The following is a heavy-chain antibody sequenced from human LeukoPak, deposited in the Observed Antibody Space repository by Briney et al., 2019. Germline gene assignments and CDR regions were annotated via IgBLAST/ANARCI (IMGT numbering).Heavy chain of an antibody. CDR2: ISSSSSYI. J-gene: IGHJ4*02. Sequence: GSLRLSCAASGFTFSSYSMNWVRQAPGKGLGWVSSISSSSSYIYYADSVKGRFTISRDNAKNSLYLQMNSLRAEDTAVYYCARGVRGVPSAAYGYWGQGTLVTVSS. V-gene: IGHV3-21*01. CDR3: ARGVRGVPSAAYGY. D-gene: IGHD3-10*02. CDR1: GFTFSSYS.